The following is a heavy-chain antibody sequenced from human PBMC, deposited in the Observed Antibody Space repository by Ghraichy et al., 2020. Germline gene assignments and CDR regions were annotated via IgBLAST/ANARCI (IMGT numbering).Heavy chain of an antibody. J-gene: IGHJ5*02. Sequence: SETLSLTCAVYGGSFSGYYWSWIRQPPGKGLEWIGEINHSGSTNYNPSLKSRVTISVDTSKNQFSLKLSSVTAADTAVYYCAGAGVVVTARVFDPWGQGTLVTVSS. V-gene: IGHV4-34*01. CDR3: AGAGVVVTARVFDP. CDR1: GGSFSGYY. D-gene: IGHD2-21*02. CDR2: INHSGST.